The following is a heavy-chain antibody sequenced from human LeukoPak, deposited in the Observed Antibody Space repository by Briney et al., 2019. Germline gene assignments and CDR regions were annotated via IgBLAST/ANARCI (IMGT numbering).Heavy chain of an antibody. Sequence: PGGSLRLSCAASGFTFSSYSMNWVRQAPGKGLEWVSYISSSSSTIYYADSVKGRFTISRDNAKNSLYLQMNSLRAEDTAVYYCARDPIAAAGTLDYWGQGTLVTVPS. D-gene: IGHD6-13*01. J-gene: IGHJ4*02. V-gene: IGHV3-48*01. CDR3: ARDPIAAAGTLDY. CDR2: ISSSSSTI. CDR1: GFTFSSYS.